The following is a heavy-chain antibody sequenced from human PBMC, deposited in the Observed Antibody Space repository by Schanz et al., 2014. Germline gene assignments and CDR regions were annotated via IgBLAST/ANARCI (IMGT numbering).Heavy chain of an antibody. CDR1: GFRVITNY. V-gene: IGHV3-66*01. D-gene: IGHD2-21*01. CDR2: MFPGGNT. Sequence: EQLVESGGGLVQPGGSLRLSCAASGFRVITNYMTWVRQAPGKGLEWVSIMFPGGNTYYADSVKGRFTISRDNSKNTLFLQMNSLRAEDTAVYYCAKGQLLSYYFDYWGQGTLVTVSS. CDR3: AKGQLLSYYFDY. J-gene: IGHJ4*02.